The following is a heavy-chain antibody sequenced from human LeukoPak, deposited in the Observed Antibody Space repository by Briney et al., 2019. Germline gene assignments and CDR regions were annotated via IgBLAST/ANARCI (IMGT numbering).Heavy chain of an antibody. J-gene: IGHJ5*02. CDR1: GGSITSYY. Sequence: SETLSLTCTVSGGSITSYYWTWIRQPPGKGLEWVGYIYASGSTNYNPSLKSRVTISVDTSKNQFSLELSSVTAADTAMYYCARHSSVVRGWFDPWGQGTLVTISS. V-gene: IGHV4-4*09. CDR2: IYASGST. CDR3: ARHSSVVRGWFDP. D-gene: IGHD2-15*01.